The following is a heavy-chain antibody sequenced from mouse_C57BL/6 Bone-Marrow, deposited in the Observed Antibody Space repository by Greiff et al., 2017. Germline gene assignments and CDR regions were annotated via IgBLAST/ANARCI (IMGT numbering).Heavy chain of an antibody. V-gene: IGHV5-2*01. D-gene: IGHD2-4*01. CDR1: EYEFPSHD. CDR2: INSDGGST. Sequence: EVQGVESGGGLVQPGESLKLSCESNEYEFPSHDMSWVRKTPEKRLELVAAINSDGGSTYYPDTMERRFIISRDNTKKTLYLQMSSLRSEDTALYYGARQSTMITTGAMDYWGQGTSVTVSS. CDR3: ARQSTMITTGAMDY. J-gene: IGHJ4*01.